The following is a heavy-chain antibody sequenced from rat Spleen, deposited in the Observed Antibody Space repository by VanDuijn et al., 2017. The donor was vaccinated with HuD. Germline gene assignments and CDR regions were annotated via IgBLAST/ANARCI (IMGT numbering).Heavy chain of an antibody. CDR1: GFTFSNYG. J-gene: IGHJ2*01. Sequence: EVQLVESGGGLVQPGRSLKLSCAASGFTFSNYGMAWGRHAPTGVREWVANISYGDCSGHSSTYYRDSVKGGFTISKDNAKSTLSLQMDSLRSEDTATYYCARRHYGYTDYFDFWGQGVMVTVSP. CDR2: ISYGDCSGHSST. D-gene: IGHD1-9*01. V-gene: IGHV5-29*01. CDR3: ARRHYGYTDYFDF.